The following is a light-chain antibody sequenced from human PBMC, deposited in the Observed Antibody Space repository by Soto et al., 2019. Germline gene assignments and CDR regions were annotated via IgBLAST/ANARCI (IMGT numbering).Light chain of an antibody. V-gene: IGKV3-11*01. CDR2: DAF. Sequence: EIVLPQSPATLSLSPGERATLSCSASQSVGGSLAWYQQKPGQTPRLLIYDAFSRASGVPARFSGSASATDFILTISSLEPEDFAVYYCQQRSNWPWTFGQGNKV. CDR3: QQRSNWPWT. CDR1: QSVGGS. J-gene: IGKJ1*01.